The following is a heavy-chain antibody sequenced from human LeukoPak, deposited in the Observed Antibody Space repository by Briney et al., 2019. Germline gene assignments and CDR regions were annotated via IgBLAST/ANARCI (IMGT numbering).Heavy chain of an antibody. D-gene: IGHD4-17*01. V-gene: IGHV3-7*01. CDR3: VRDKYPTTVQDAFDI. CDR2: IKPDGSER. Sequence: GGSLRLSCAASKFSFSTYWMTWVRQAPGKGLEWVANIKPDGSERYYVDSAKGRFTISRDNAKNSLYLQMSSLRAEDTAVYYCVRDKYPTTVQDAFDIWGQGTMVTVSS. CDR1: KFSFSTYW. J-gene: IGHJ3*02.